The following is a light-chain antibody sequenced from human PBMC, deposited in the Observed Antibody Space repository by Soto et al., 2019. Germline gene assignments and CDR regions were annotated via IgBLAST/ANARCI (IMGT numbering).Light chain of an antibody. V-gene: IGKV3-20*01. Sequence: EIVLTQSPGTLSLSPGERATLSCRASQRVSGNFLAWYQETPGQTPRLLTYGASSRATGIPDRFSGSGSGTDFTLTIRRLEPEDFAFYYCRQYGRSLGLAFGGGTKVDIK. CDR3: RQYGRSLGLA. J-gene: IGKJ4*01. CDR1: QRVSGNF. CDR2: GAS.